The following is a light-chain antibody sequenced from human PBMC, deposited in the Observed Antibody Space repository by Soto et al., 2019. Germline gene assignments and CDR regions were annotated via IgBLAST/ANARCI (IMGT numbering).Light chain of an antibody. CDR1: QSVSSSF. CDR2: GAS. Sequence: EIVLAQSPGTLSLSPGESATLSCRASQSVSSSFLAWYQQKAGQAPRLLIYGASRRATGIPERFSGSGSGTDFTLTISRLEPEDFAVYYCQQYVSSPWTFGQGTKVEIK. CDR3: QQYVSSPWT. V-gene: IGKV3-20*01. J-gene: IGKJ1*01.